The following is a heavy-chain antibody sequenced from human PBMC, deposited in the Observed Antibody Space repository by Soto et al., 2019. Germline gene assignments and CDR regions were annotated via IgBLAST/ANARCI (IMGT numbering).Heavy chain of an antibody. CDR3: AREGVGQGCGSYSI. D-gene: IGHD1-26*01. CDR1: GGTFSSYA. J-gene: IGHJ4*02. V-gene: IGHV1-69*12. Sequence: QVQLVQSGAEVKKPGSSVKVSCKASGGTFSSYAISWVRQAPGQGLEWMGGIIPIFGTANYAQKFQGRVTITADESTSPAYMELSSLGSEDTAVYYCAREGVGQGCGSYSIWGQGTLVTVSS. CDR2: IIPIFGTA.